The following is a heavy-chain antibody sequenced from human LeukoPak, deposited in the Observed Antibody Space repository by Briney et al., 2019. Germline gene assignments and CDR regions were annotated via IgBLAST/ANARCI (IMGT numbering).Heavy chain of an antibody. CDR3: ARKDYDSSVHSPNNWLDP. J-gene: IGHJ5*02. D-gene: IGHD3-22*01. CDR1: GGSISSSSYY. Sequence: SETLSLTCTVSGGSISSSSYYWGWIRQPPGKGLEWIGSIYYSGSTYYNPSLKSRVTISVDTSKNQFSLKLSSVTAADTAVYYSARKDYDSSVHSPNNWLDPWGQGTLVTVSS. V-gene: IGHV4-39*07. CDR2: IYYSGST.